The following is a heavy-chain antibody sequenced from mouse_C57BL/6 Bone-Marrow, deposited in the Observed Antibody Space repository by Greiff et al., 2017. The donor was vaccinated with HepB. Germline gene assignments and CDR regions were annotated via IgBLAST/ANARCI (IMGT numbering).Heavy chain of an antibody. D-gene: IGHD4-1*01. CDR1: GYTFTSYC. J-gene: IGHJ4*01. CDR2: INPSSGYT. CDR3: AGGNWGSYAMAY. V-gene: IGHV1-7*01. Sequence: VQLQQSGAELAKPGASVKLSCKASGYTFTSYCMHWVKQRPGQGLEWIGYINPSSGYTKYNQKFKDKATLTADKSSSTTYMKLSNLTYEDSAVYDCAGGNWGSYAMAYWGQGTSVTVSS.